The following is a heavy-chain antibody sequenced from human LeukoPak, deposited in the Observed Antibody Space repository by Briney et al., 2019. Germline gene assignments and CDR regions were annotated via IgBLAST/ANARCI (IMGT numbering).Heavy chain of an antibody. CDR1: VGSISGGGYY. CDR3: ATYMTTDQYLDF. CDR2: IYYSGTT. J-gene: IGHJ4*02. Sequence: SETLSLTCTVSVGSISGGGYYWRWVRQHPGKCLEWIGYIYYSGTTYYNPSLKSRLTISVDTSKHQFSLKLSSVTAADTAVYYCATYMTTDQYLDFWGQGTLVTVSS. D-gene: IGHD4-11*01. V-gene: IGHV4-30-4*08.